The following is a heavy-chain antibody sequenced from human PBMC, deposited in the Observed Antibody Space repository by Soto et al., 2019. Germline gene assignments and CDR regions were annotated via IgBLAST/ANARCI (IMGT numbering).Heavy chain of an antibody. CDR3: AGGGGSLNPGFDL. CDR1: GFTFSSYS. Sequence: PGGSLRLSCAASGFTFSSYSLHWVRQAPGKGLEWVAVISSDGSTTYYADSVKGRFTVSRDNSRNTLYLQMNSLRTDDTAVYYGAGGGGSLNPGFDLWGRGTLVTVS. D-gene: IGHD3-16*01. CDR2: ISSDGSTT. J-gene: IGHJ4*02. V-gene: IGHV3-30*04.